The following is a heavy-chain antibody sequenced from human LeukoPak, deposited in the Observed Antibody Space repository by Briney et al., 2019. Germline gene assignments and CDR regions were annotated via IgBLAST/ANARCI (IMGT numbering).Heavy chain of an antibody. V-gene: IGHV3-48*03. Sequence: GGSLRLSCAASGFTFSSYEMNWVRQAPGKGLEWVSYISSSGSTIYYADSVKGRFTISRDNAKNSLYLQMNGLRAEDTAVYDCARVPYCGGDCSSGAFDIWGQGTMVTVSS. CDR3: ARVPYCGGDCSSGAFDI. D-gene: IGHD2-21*02. J-gene: IGHJ3*02. CDR1: GFTFSSYE. CDR2: ISSSGSTI.